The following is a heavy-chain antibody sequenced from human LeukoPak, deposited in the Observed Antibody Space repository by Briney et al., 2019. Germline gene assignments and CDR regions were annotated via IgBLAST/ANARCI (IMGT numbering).Heavy chain of an antibody. J-gene: IGHJ4*02. CDR1: GYTFTGYY. D-gene: IGHD3-10*01. V-gene: IGHV1-2*02. Sequence: ASVKVSCKASGYTFTGYYMHWVRQAPGQGLEWMGWINPNSGGTNYAQKFQGRVTMTRDTSISTAYMELSRLRSDDTAVYYCARFLGYGSGRRASSTDYWGQGTLVTVSS. CDR3: ARFLGYGSGRRASSTDY. CDR2: INPNSGGT.